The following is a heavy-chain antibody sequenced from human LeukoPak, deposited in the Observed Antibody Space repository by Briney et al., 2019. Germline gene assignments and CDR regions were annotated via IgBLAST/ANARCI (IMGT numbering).Heavy chain of an antibody. V-gene: IGHV4-59*12. CDR1: GGSISSYY. D-gene: IGHD5-12*01. J-gene: IGHJ4*02. Sequence: PSETLSLTCTVSGGSISSYYWSWIRQPPGKGLEWIGYIYYSGSTYYNPSLKSRVTISVDTSKNQFSLKLSSVTAADTAVYYCARGRGSGYTRVSYFDYWGQGTLVTVSS. CDR3: ARGRGSGYTRVSYFDY. CDR2: IYYSGST.